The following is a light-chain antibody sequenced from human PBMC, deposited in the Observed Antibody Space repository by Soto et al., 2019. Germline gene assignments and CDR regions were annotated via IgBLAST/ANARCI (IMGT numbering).Light chain of an antibody. CDR3: QQRSNWPPWT. Sequence: EVVLTQSPGTLSLSPGERATLSCRASQSVSSSYFAWYQQKPGQAPRLLIYGASSRATGIPDRFSGSGSGTDFTLTISSLEPEDFAVYYCQQRSNWPPWTFGQGTKVDIK. V-gene: IGKV3D-20*02. CDR2: GAS. J-gene: IGKJ1*01. CDR1: QSVSSSY.